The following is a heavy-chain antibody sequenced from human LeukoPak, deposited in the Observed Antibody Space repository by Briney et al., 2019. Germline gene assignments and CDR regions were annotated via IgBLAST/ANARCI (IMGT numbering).Heavy chain of an antibody. CDR2: IYYSGST. V-gene: IGHV4-39*07. Sequence: PSETLSLTCTVSGGSISSSSYYWGWIRQPPGKGLEWIGSIYYSGSTYYNPSLKSRVTISVDTSKNQFSLRLSSVTAADTAVYYCARYEAQQLARGYYYYMDVWGKGTTVTVSS. CDR3: ARYEAQQLARGYYYYMDV. CDR1: GGSISSSSYY. J-gene: IGHJ6*03. D-gene: IGHD6-13*01.